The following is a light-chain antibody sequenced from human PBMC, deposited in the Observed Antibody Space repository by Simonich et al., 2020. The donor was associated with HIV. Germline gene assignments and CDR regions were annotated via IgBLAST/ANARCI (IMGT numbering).Light chain of an antibody. V-gene: IGLV3-21*03. CDR2: NDS. J-gene: IGLJ2*01. CDR1: NLGSKS. Sequence: SYVLTQPPSVSVAPGKTARITCGGNNLGSKSVHWYQQKPGQAPVLVVYNDSDRPSGIPERFSGSNSGNTATLTISRVEAGDEADYSCQVWDTSSDHPRVFGGGTKLTVL. CDR3: QVWDTSSDHPRV.